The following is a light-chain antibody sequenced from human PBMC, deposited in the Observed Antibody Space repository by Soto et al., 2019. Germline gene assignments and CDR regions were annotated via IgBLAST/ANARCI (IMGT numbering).Light chain of an antibody. Sequence: QSVLTQPPSASGTPGQRVTISCSGSSSNIGSNTGTWYQQLPGRAPRVLIFSNDQRPSGVPDRFSASKSGTSASLAISGLQSEDEADYFCAAWDDSLNGWVFGGGTQLTVL. CDR1: SSNIGSNT. J-gene: IGLJ7*01. V-gene: IGLV1-44*01. CDR3: AAWDDSLNGWV. CDR2: SND.